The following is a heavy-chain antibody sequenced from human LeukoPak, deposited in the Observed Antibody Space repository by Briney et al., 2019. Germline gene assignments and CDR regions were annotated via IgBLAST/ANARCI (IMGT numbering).Heavy chain of an antibody. CDR2: MHYRGST. D-gene: IGHD5-18*01. V-gene: IGHV4-39*01. CDR1: GDSISSGSYC. CDR3: ARRGRLWPDFDY. J-gene: IGHJ4*02. Sequence: PSETLSLTCTVSGDSISSGSYCWGWIRQPPGKGLEWIGSMHYRGSTYYNPSLKSRVTISIDTSKNQFSLKLSSVTAADTAVYYCARRGRLWPDFDYWGQGTLVTVSS.